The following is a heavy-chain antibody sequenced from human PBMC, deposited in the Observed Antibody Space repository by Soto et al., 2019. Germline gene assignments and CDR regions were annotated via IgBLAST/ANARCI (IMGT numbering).Heavy chain of an antibody. J-gene: IGHJ4*02. CDR3: VSQRTSVLTQAYFDY. CDR2: VYYRGRS. D-gene: IGHD2-8*01. Sequence: PSETLSLTCTVSGGSVSNSNYYWGWIRQYPGKGLEWMGSVYYRGRSYSKSSVKSRVTISVDTSKNQFSLNLNSVTASDTAVYFCVSQRTSVLTQAYFDYWGPGALVTVSS. V-gene: IGHV4-39*01. CDR1: GGSVSNSNYY.